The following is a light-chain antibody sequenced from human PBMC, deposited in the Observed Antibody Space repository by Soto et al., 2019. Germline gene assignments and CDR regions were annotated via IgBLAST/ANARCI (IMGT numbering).Light chain of an antibody. CDR3: QQYNSYPLT. J-gene: IGKJ4*01. V-gene: IGKV1-5*01. CDR2: DAS. CDR1: QSISSW. Sequence: DIQMTQSPSTLSASVGDRVTITCRASQSISSWLAWYQQKPGKAPKLLIYDASGLESGVPSRFSGSGSGTEFTLTISSLQPDDFATYYCQQYNSYPLTFGGGTK.